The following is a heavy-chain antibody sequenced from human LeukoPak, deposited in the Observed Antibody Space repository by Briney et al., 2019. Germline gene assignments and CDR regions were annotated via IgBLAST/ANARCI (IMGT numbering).Heavy chain of an antibody. Sequence: GGSLRLSCAASGFTFSSYWMHWVRQAPGKGQVWVSRINSDGSSTSYADSVKGRFTISRDNAKNTLYLQMNSLRAEDTAVYYCARVEMATILGIDYWGQGTLVTVSS. V-gene: IGHV3-74*01. CDR1: GFTFSSYW. J-gene: IGHJ4*02. D-gene: IGHD5-24*01. CDR3: ARVEMATILGIDY. CDR2: INSDGSST.